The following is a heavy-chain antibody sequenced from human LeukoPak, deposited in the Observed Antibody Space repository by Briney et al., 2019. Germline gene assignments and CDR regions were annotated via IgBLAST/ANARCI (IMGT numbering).Heavy chain of an antibody. D-gene: IGHD1-26*01. J-gene: IGHJ4*02. Sequence: SQTLSLTCAISGDSVSSNSAAWSWIRQSPSRGLQWLGRTYYRSKWYNEYAVSVKSRIIINPDTSKSQLSLQVNSVTPEDTAVYYCARSSGNYPPDSWGQGTLVTVSS. CDR3: ARSSGNYPPDS. CDR1: GDSVSSNSAA. CDR2: TYYRSKWYN. V-gene: IGHV6-1*01.